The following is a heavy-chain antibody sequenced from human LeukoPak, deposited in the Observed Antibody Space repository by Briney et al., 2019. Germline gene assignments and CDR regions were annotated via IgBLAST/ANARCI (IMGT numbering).Heavy chain of an antibody. CDR3: ARSGQQLVADY. CDR2: INPSGGST. V-gene: IGHV1-46*01. J-gene: IGHJ4*02. CDR1: GYTFTSYY. D-gene: IGHD6-13*01. Sequence: ASVKVSCKASGYTFTSYYMHWVRQAPGQGLEWMGIINPSGGSTSYAQKFQGRVTMTRDMSTSTVYMELSSLRSEDMAVYYCARSGQQLVADYWGQGTLVTVSS.